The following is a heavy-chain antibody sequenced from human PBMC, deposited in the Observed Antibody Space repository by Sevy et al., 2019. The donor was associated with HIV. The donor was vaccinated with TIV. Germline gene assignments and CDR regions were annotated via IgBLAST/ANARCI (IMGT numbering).Heavy chain of an antibody. Sequence: GGSLRLSCAASGFTFSSYGMHWVRQAPGKGLEWVAVISYDGSNKYYADSVKGRFNISRDNSKNTLYLQMNSLIAEDTAGYYGAKDTSDYGDYGGTYYYAMDVWGQGTTVTVSS. J-gene: IGHJ6*02. D-gene: IGHD4-17*01. V-gene: IGHV3-30*18. CDR2: ISYDGSNK. CDR1: GFTFSSYG. CDR3: AKDTSDYGDYGGTYYYAMDV.